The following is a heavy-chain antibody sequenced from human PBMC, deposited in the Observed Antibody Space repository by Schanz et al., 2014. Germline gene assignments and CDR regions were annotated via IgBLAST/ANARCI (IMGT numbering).Heavy chain of an antibody. D-gene: IGHD3-22*01. V-gene: IGHV1-69*02. J-gene: IGHJ4*02. CDR3: AGAFDSSGYYFDY. Sequence: QVQLVQSGAEAKKPGSSVKVSCKASGGTFSTYTISWVRQAPGQGLEWMGWINGYNGHTLYAQKFQGRVTVTSDTSTSTVYMELSGLRSEDTAVYYCAGAFDSSGYYFDYWGQGTLVTVAS. CDR2: INGYNGHT. CDR1: GGTFSTYT.